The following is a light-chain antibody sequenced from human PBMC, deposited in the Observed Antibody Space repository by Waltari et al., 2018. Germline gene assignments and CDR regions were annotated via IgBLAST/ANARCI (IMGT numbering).Light chain of an antibody. CDR1: QSVSSN. CDR2: GAS. Sequence: EIVMTQSPATLSVSPGERATLSCRASQSVSSNLAWYQPTPGQAPRLLLYGASTRATGIPARFSGSGSGTEFTLTISSLQSEDFAVYYCQQYNNWPPPTFGQGTKLEIK. CDR3: QQYNNWPPPT. J-gene: IGKJ2*01. V-gene: IGKV3-15*01.